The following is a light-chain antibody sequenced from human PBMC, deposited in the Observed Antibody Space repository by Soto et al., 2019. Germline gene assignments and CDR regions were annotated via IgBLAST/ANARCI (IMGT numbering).Light chain of an antibody. CDR3: SLYTSENAYV. V-gene: IGLV2-18*01. Sequence: SALTKPPSVSGSPGQSVTISCTGTSTDFVSYNRVSWYQQPPGTAPKLMIYEVSKRPSGVPDRFSGSKSGNTASLTISGLQAADEADYYCSLYTSENAYVFGTGTKVTV. CDR1: STDFVSYNR. J-gene: IGLJ1*01. CDR2: EVS.